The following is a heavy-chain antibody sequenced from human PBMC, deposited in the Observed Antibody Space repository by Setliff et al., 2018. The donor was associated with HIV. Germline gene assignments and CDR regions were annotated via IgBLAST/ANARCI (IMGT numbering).Heavy chain of an antibody. J-gene: IGHJ6*03. CDR3: VRGVQSPPHYSYYYMDV. V-gene: IGHV1-69*02. CDR2: IIPILGVA. CDR1: RSTVNSHT. Sequence: SVKVSCKASRSTVNSHTINWVRQAPGQGLDWMGRIIPILGVANYAQRFQGKVTITADKSTSTAYMELTSLRFDDTAMYYCVRGVQSPPHYSYYYMDVWGEGTMVTVSS. D-gene: IGHD3-3*01.